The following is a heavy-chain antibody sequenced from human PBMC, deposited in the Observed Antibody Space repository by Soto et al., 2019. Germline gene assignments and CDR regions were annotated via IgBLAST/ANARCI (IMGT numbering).Heavy chain of an antibody. V-gene: IGHV3-30*18. J-gene: IGHJ4*02. CDR3: AKVKVQRSPMITFGGAHHYYYFDS. CDR2: ISYDGSNK. CDR1: GFTFSSYG. D-gene: IGHD3-16*01. Sequence: QVQLVESGGGVVQPGRSLRLSCAASGFTFSSYGMHWVRQAPGKGLEWVAVISYDGSNKYYADSVKGRFTISRDKSQHTLYLQMHTLRAEDTAVYSCAKVKVQRSPMITFGGAHHYYYFDSWGQGTLVPVSS.